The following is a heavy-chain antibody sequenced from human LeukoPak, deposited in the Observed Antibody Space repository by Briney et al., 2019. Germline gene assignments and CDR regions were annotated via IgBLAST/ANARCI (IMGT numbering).Heavy chain of an antibody. CDR3: ARGGYYSDSSGYYYNNYYGMAV. CDR2: FSDSGST. V-gene: IGHV4-59*11. D-gene: IGHD3-22*01. Sequence: SSETLSLTCSVSGGFISSHFWSWIRQPPGKGLEWIGHFSDSGSTNYNPSLKSRVTISVDTSKNQFSLKLTSVTAADTAVYYCARGGYYSDSSGYYYNNYYGMAVWGQGTTVTVFS. CDR1: GGFISSHF. J-gene: IGHJ6*02.